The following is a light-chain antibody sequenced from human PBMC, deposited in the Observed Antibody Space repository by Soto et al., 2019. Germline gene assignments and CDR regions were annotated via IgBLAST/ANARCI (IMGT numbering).Light chain of an antibody. CDR3: QQYNSWPLT. J-gene: IGKJ4*01. Sequence: EKVMTQSPGTLSVSPGERATLSCGASQSVGSSLAWHQQKPGQAPRLLIYDTSTRATGIPARFSGSGSGTEFTLTISSLQSEDFAVYYCQQYNSWPLTFGGGTRVEIK. CDR1: QSVGSS. V-gene: IGKV3-15*01. CDR2: DTS.